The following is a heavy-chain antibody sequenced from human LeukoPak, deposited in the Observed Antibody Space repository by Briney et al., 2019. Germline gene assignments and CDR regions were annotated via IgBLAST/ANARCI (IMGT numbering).Heavy chain of an antibody. CDR1: GYTLTELS. CDR2: FDPEDGET. J-gene: IGHJ4*02. Sequence: GASVKVSCKVSGYTLTELSMHWVRQAPGKGLEWMGGFDPEDGETIYAQKFQGRVTMTEDTFTDTAYMELSSLRAEDTAVYYCANRAAAGTSTFDYWGQGTLVTVSS. CDR3: ANRAAAGTSTFDY. D-gene: IGHD6-13*01. V-gene: IGHV1-24*01.